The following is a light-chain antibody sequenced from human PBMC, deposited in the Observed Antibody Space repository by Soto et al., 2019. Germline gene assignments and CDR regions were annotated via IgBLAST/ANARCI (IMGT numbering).Light chain of an antibody. CDR3: SLYTSENTYV. J-gene: IGLJ1*01. Sequence: QSVLTQPASVSGSPGQSITISCSGTSSDVGGYNYVSWYQQPPGTAPKLIIYEASNRPSGVPGRFSGSKSGNTASLTISGLQAADEADYYCSLYTSENTYVFGTGTKVTV. V-gene: IGLV2-18*01. CDR2: EAS. CDR1: SSDVGGYNY.